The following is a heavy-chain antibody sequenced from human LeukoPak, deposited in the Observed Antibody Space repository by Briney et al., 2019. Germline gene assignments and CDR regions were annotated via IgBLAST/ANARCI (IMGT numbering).Heavy chain of an antibody. CDR2: IYYSGST. V-gene: IGHV4-39*01. CDR1: GGSISSSSYY. D-gene: IGHD6-6*01. Sequence: SETLSLTCTVSGGSISSSSYYWGWIRQPPGKGLEWIGSIYYSGSTYYNPSLKSRVTISVDTSKNQFSLKLSSVTAADTAVYYCARRGSSSQDYWGQGTLVTVSS. CDR3: ARRGSSSQDY. J-gene: IGHJ4*02.